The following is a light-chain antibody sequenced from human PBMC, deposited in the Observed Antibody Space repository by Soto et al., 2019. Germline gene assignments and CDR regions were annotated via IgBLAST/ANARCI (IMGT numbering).Light chain of an antibody. J-gene: IGKJ4*01. CDR3: QQYGNSPLT. V-gene: IGKV3-20*01. Sequence: VLTRSPGTLSLSPGERATLSCRAIQSVSSSYLAWYQQRPGQAPRLLIYGASNRATGIPDRFSGSGSGTDFTLTISRMEPEDFAVYFCQQYGNSPLTLGGGTKVDIK. CDR1: QSVSSSY. CDR2: GAS.